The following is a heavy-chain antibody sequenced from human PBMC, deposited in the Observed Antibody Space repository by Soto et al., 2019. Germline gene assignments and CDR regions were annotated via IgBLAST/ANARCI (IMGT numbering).Heavy chain of an antibody. V-gene: IGHV1-8*01. CDR1: GYTFTSYD. CDR3: ARELGVDIVATRAFDI. D-gene: IGHD5-12*01. CDR2: MNPNSGNT. Sequence: ASVKVSCKASGYTFTSYDINWVRQATGQGLEWMGWMNPNSGNTGYAQKFQGRVTITRNTSISTAYMELSSLRSEDTAVYYCARELGVDIVATRAFDIWGQGTMVTISS. J-gene: IGHJ3*02.